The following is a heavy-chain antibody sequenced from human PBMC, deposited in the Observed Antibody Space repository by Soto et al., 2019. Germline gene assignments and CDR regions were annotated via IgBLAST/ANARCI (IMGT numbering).Heavy chain of an antibody. V-gene: IGHV3-48*02. D-gene: IGHD2-8*01. CDR3: ARDRGIVLMLYHYYYYRMDV. J-gene: IGHJ6*02. CDR2: ISSSSRTI. CDR1: GFTFSSYS. Sequence: RLSCAASGFTFSSYSMNWVRQAPGKGLEWVSYISSSSRTIYYADSVKGRFTISRDNAKNSLYLQMNSLRDEDTAVYYCARDRGIVLMLYHYYYYRMDVWGQGTTVTVSS.